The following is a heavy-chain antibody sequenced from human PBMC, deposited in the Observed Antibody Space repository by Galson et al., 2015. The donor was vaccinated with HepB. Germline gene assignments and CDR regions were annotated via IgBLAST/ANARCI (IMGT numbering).Heavy chain of an antibody. CDR1: GYTFTSYA. Sequence: SVKVSCKASGYTFTSYAMHWVRQAPGQRLEWMGWINAGNGNTKYSQKFQGRVTITRDASASTAYMELSSLRSEDTAVYYCASSARYSYGWPSDYWGQGTLVTVSS. J-gene: IGHJ4*02. V-gene: IGHV1-3*01. CDR3: ASSARYSYGWPSDY. D-gene: IGHD5-18*01. CDR2: INAGNGNT.